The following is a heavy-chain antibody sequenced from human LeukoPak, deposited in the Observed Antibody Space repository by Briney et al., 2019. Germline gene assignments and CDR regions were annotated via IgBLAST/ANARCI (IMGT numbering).Heavy chain of an antibody. V-gene: IGHV3-23*01. CDR2: ISGSGGST. J-gene: IGHJ4*02. CDR1: GFTFSSYA. D-gene: IGHD5-18*01. CDR3: AKAHRKGFNSYGASFDY. Sequence: GGSLRLSCAASGFTFSSYAMSWVRQAPGKGLEWVSAISGSGGSTYYADSVKGRFTISRDNSKNTLYLQMNSLRAEDTAVYYCAKAHRKGFNSYGASFDYWGQGALVTVSS.